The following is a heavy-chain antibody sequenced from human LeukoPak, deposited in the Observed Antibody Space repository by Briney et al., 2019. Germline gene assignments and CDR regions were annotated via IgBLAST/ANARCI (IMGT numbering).Heavy chain of an antibody. V-gene: IGHV3-53*01. D-gene: IGHD3-10*01. J-gene: IGHJ4*02. CDR1: GFTFSNYW. Sequence: GGSLRLSCAASGFTFSNYWMHWVRQAPGKGLEWVSVIYSDGRIYYADSVKGRFTISRDNSKNTLYLQMNSLRAEDTAVYYCARNLGYYGSGSSFYWGQGTLVTVSS. CDR3: ARNLGYYGSGSSFY. CDR2: IYSDGRI.